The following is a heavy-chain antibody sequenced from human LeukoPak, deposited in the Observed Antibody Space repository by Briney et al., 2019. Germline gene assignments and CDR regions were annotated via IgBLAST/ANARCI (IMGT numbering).Heavy chain of an antibody. Sequence: ASVTVSCTVSGYTLTELSMHWVRQAPGKGREWMGGFDPEDGETIYAQKFQGRVTMTEDTSTDTAYMELSSLRSEDTAVYYCATSPTYYYDSSGRYGMDVWGQGTTVTVSS. CDR3: ATSPTYYYDSSGRYGMDV. D-gene: IGHD3-22*01. J-gene: IGHJ6*02. CDR1: GYTLTELS. V-gene: IGHV1-24*01. CDR2: FDPEDGET.